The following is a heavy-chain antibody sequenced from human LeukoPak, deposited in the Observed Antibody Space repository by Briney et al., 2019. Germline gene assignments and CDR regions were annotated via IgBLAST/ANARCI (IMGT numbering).Heavy chain of an antibody. J-gene: IGHJ4*02. D-gene: IGHD5-18*01. Sequence: ASVKVSCKASGYTFSGYYMHWVRQAPGQGLEWMGRINPDSGGTNYAQKLQGRVTMTTDTSTSTAYMELRSLRSDDTAVYYCARSREQLWSPIPPTYFDYWGQGTLVTVSS. V-gene: IGHV1-2*06. CDR3: ARSREQLWSPIPPTYFDY. CDR2: INPDSGGT. CDR1: GYTFSGYY.